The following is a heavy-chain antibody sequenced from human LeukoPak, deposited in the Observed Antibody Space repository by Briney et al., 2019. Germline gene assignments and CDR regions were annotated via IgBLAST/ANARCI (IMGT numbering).Heavy chain of an antibody. CDR2: MYYSGNT. J-gene: IGHJ6*03. CDR3: AGQDYGGNSVYYYYYMDV. CDR1: GGSISSSSYY. D-gene: IGHD4-23*01. V-gene: IGHV4-39*01. Sequence: SETLSLTCTVSGGSISSSSYYWGWIRQPPGKGLEWIGSMYYSGNTYYNPSLKSRVTISVDTSKNQFSLKLSSVTAADTAVYYCAGQDYGGNSVYYYYYMDVWGKGTTVTISS.